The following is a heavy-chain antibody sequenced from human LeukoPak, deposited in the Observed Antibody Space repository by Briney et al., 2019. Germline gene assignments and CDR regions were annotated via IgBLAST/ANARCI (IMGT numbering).Heavy chain of an antibody. Sequence: SETLSLTCTVSGGSISSSSYYWGWIRQPPGKGLEWIGSIYHSGSTYYNPSLKSRVTISVDTSKNQFSLKLSSVTAADTAVYYCARGPYYDSSGYYLTLFDYWGQGTLVTVSS. CDR2: IYHSGST. V-gene: IGHV4-39*01. D-gene: IGHD3-22*01. J-gene: IGHJ4*02. CDR1: GGSISSSSYY. CDR3: ARGPYYDSSGYYLTLFDY.